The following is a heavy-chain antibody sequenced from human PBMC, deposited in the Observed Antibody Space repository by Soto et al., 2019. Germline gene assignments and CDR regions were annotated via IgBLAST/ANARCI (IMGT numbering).Heavy chain of an antibody. CDR1: GFTFSSYG. V-gene: IGHV3-33*01. Sequence: QVQLVESGGGVVQPGRSLRLSCAASGFTFSSYGMHWVRQAPGKGLEWVAVIWSDGSNKIYADCVKGRFTISRDNSKNTLYLQMNSLRAEDTAAYYCASDPGAAPFDIWGQGTMVTVSS. CDR3: ASDPGAAPFDI. CDR2: IWSDGSNK. J-gene: IGHJ3*02.